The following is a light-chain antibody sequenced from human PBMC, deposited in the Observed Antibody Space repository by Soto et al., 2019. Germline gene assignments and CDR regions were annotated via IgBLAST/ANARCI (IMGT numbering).Light chain of an antibody. V-gene: IGLV1-51*01. J-gene: IGLJ1*01. CDR1: ISNIGGNS. CDR2: DDD. Sequence: QSVLTQPPSVSAAPVQKVTISFSGIISNIGGNSVSWYQQLPGTAPKLLIYDDDKRPSGIPDRFSGSKSGTSATLGITGFQTGDEADYYCGSWDSSLSAYVFATGTKVTVL. CDR3: GSWDSSLSAYV.